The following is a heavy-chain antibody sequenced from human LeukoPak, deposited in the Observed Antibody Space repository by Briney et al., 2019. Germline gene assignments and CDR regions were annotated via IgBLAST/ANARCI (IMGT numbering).Heavy chain of an antibody. CDR1: GFTFSSYA. Sequence: QSGGSPRLSCAASGFTFSSYAMHWVRQAPGKGLEWVAVISYDGSNKYYADSVKGRFTISRDNSKNTLYLQMNSLRAEDTAVYYCARDIAVRIVGATRGPFDYWGQGTLVTVSS. CDR2: ISYDGSNK. CDR3: ARDIAVRIVGATRGPFDY. D-gene: IGHD1-26*01. J-gene: IGHJ4*02. V-gene: IGHV3-30-3*01.